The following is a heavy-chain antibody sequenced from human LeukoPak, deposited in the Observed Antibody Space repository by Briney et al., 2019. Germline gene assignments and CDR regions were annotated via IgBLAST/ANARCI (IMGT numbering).Heavy chain of an antibody. CDR3: AREVGYAGDY. J-gene: IGHJ4*02. V-gene: IGHV3-48*03. CDR2: ISSSGSTT. D-gene: IGHD3-16*01. CDR1: GFTFSSYE. Sequence: GGSLRLSCAASGFTFSSYEMNWVRQAPGKGLEWVSYISSSGSTTYYADSVKGRFTISRDNAKNSLYLQMNSLRAEDTAVYYCAREVGYAGDYWGQGTLVTVSS.